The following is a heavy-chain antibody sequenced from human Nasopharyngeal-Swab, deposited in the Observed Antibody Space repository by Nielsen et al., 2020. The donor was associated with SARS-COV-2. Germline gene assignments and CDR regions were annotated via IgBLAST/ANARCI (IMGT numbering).Heavy chain of an antibody. D-gene: IGHD4-17*01. CDR1: GFTFSDYY. CDR3: ARGGGDYLPIDS. CDR2: ISGSNTYT. Sequence: GGSLRLSCAASGFTFSDYYMSWIRQAPGKGLEWPSYISGSNTYTNYADSVKGRFTVSRDNAKNSLFLQMNSLRAEDMAVYYCARGGGDYLPIDSWGQGTLVTVSS. J-gene: IGHJ4*02. V-gene: IGHV3-11*05.